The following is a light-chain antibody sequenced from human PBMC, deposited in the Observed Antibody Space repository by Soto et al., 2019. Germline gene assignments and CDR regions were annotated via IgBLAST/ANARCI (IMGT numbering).Light chain of an antibody. J-gene: IGKJ1*01. V-gene: IGKV1-39*01. CDR1: QSIRKH. CDR2: AAS. Sequence: DIHMSQFPSSLSALPEHRLLLTCRASQSIRKHLNWYQQKQGKAPKLLIFAASSLQSGVPSRFSGSGSGPDFTLTISSLQPEDFECYYCQQSYSSPPTFGQGTKVDIK. CDR3: QQSYSSPPT.